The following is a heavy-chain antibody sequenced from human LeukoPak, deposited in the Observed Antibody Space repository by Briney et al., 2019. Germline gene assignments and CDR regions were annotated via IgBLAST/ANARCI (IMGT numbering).Heavy chain of an antibody. CDR2: IRYDGSNK. J-gene: IGHJ4*02. D-gene: IGHD2-2*01. CDR1: GFTFSSYG. CDR3: AKGPGYCSSTNCYYFDY. V-gene: IGHV3-30*02. Sequence: GGSLRLSCAASGFTFSSYGMHWVCQAPGKGLEWVAFIRYDGSNKYYADSVKGRFTISRDNSKNTLYLQMSSLRAEDAAVYYCAKGPGYCSSTNCYYFDYWGQGTLVTVSS.